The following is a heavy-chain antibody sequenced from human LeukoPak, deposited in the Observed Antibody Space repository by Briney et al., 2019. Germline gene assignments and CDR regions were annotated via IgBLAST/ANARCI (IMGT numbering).Heavy chain of an antibody. Sequence: SETLSLTCTVSGGSISSGDYYWSWIRQPPGKGLEWIGYIYYSGSTYYNPSLKSRVTISVDTSKNRFSLKLSSVTAADTAVYYCARGGHYYDSSGYPFDYWGQGTLVTVSS. J-gene: IGHJ4*02. V-gene: IGHV4-30-4*08. CDR3: ARGGHYYDSSGYPFDY. CDR2: IYYSGST. CDR1: GGSISSGDYY. D-gene: IGHD3-22*01.